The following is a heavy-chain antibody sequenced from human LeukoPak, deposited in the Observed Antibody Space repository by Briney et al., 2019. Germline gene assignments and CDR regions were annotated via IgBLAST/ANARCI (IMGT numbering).Heavy chain of an antibody. J-gene: IGHJ5*02. CDR2: IRSNGGDT. V-gene: IGHV3-23*01. CDR3: AKGGYTTWFDP. D-gene: IGHD2-15*01. Sequence: GGSLRLSCAASGFTFREYSMSWVRQAQGKGLEWVSNIRSNGGDTYYTDSVNGRFTISRDNSKNTLYLEMNSLRAGDTAVYYCAKGGYTTWFDPWGQGTLVTVSS. CDR1: GFTFREYS.